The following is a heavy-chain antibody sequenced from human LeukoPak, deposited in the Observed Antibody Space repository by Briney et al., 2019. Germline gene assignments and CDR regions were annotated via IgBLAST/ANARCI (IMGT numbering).Heavy chain of an antibody. D-gene: IGHD4-11*01. J-gene: IGHJ6*02. V-gene: IGHV4-61*02. Sequence: PSQTLSLTCTVSGGSISSGSYSWSWIRQPAGKGLEWIGRIYTSGSTNYNPSLKSRVTISVDTSKNQFSLKLSSVTAADTAVYYCARESAFTVTTKYYYYGMDVWGQGTTVTVSS. CDR1: GGSISSGSYS. CDR3: ARESAFTVTTKYYYYGMDV. CDR2: IYTSGST.